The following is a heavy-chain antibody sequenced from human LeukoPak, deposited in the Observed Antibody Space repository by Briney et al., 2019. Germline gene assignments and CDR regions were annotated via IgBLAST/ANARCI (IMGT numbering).Heavy chain of an antibody. D-gene: IGHD4-23*01. J-gene: IGHJ4*02. CDR2: ISGSGAST. V-gene: IGHV3-23*01. CDR3: AKDIYGGNSAGQFDY. Sequence: GGSLRLSCAASGFTFSTYGMNWVRQAPGKGLEWVSAISGSGASTYYADSVKGRFTISRDNSKNTLSLQMNSLRAEDTAVYHCAKDIYGGNSAGQFDYWGQGTLVTVSS. CDR1: GFTFSTYG.